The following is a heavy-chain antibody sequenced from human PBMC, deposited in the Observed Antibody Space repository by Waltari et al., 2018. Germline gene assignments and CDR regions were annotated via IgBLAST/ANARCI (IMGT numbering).Heavy chain of an antibody. Sequence: EVQLLESGGGLVQPGGSLRLSCAASGFTFSSYAMSWVRQAPGKGLEWVSAISGSGGSTYYADSVKGRFTISRDNSKNTLYLQMNILRAEDTAVYYCANTPLYYDILTGYQDYWGQGTLVTVSS. CDR3: ANTPLYYDILTGYQDY. J-gene: IGHJ4*02. CDR2: ISGSGGST. D-gene: IGHD3-9*01. CDR1: GFTFSSYA. V-gene: IGHV3-23*01.